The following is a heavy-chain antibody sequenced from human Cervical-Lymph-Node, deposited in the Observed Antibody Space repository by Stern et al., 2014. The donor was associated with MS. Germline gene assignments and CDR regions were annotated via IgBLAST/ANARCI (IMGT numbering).Heavy chain of an antibody. Sequence: VQLVESGPGLVKPSQTLSLTCTVSDGSISSGFYYWSWIRQPPGKGLEWVGYIYYSGTTYYTPSLKSRVSISVDTSKNQFSLRLSSVTAAATAVYYCARVGNDAFDIWGQGTMVTVSS. J-gene: IGHJ3*02. V-gene: IGHV4-30-4*08. CDR2: IYYSGTT. CDR1: DGSISSGFYY. CDR3: ARVGNDAFDI. D-gene: IGHD4-23*01.